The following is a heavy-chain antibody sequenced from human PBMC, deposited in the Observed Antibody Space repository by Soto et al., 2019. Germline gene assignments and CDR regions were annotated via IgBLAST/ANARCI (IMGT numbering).Heavy chain of an antibody. CDR2: AHHSGRT. V-gene: IGHV4-4*02. CDR1: GGSMSSSNW. D-gene: IGHD4-17*01. Sequence: QVQLQESGPGLVKPSGTLSLTCTVSGGSMSSSNWWNWVRQPPGKGLEWIGEAHHSGRTNYNPSLKSLVTISVHKSKHHFSLKLSSVTAADTAVYYCARSEATVLDNWGQGTLVTVSS. J-gene: IGHJ4*02. CDR3: ARSEATVLDN.